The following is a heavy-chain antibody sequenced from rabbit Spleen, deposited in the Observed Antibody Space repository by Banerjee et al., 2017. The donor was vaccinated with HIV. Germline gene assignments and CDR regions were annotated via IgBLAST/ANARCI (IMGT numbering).Heavy chain of an antibody. Sequence: QQQLEESGGGLVKPGGTLTLTCKVSGFDFSSDAMCWVRQAPGKGLEWIACIDIGSSGFTYFATWAKGRFTCSKTSSTTVTLQMTRLTAADTATYFCARDTSSSFSSYGMDLWGPGTLVTVS. J-gene: IGHJ6*01. V-gene: IGHV1S45*01. CDR2: IDIGSSGFT. CDR1: GFDFSSDA. CDR3: ARDTSSSFSSYGMDL. D-gene: IGHD1-1*01.